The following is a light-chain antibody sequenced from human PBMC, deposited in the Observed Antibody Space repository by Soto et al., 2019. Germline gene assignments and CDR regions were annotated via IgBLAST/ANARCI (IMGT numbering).Light chain of an antibody. CDR3: SSYTTSSTYV. Sequence: QSALTQPASVSGSHGQSIAISCTGTSSDVGGYNYVSWYQQHPGKAPKLILCDVSNRPSGVSDRFSGSKSGNTASLTISGLQTEDEADYYCSSYTTSSTYVFGTGTKLTVL. CDR1: SSDVGGYNY. CDR2: DVS. V-gene: IGLV2-14*01. J-gene: IGLJ1*01.